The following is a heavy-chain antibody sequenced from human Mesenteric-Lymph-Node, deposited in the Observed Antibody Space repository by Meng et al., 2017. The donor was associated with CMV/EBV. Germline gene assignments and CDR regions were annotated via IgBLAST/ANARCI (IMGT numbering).Heavy chain of an antibody. CDR3: ARDRGTCVGEDGMDV. Sequence: GESLKISCAASGFTFSSYEMNWVRQAPGKGLEWVSYIGPSGSPTYNVKSVKGRFTISRDNAKNSLYLQMYSMRADDTAVYYCARDRGTCVGEDGMDVWGQGTTVTVSS. CDR1: GFTFSSYE. J-gene: IGHJ6*02. V-gene: IGHV3-48*03. CDR2: IGPSGSPT. D-gene: IGHD3-10*01.